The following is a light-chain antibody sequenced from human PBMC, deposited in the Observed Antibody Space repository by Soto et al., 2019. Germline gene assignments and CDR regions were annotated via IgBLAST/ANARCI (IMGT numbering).Light chain of an antibody. Sequence: QSALTQPASVSGSLGQSITISCTGTRSDVGGYNYVSWYQQHPGKDPKVVIFEVTKRPSGVSSRFSGSKSGNTASLTVSGLQAEDEGDYYCSSYTSSRTVLFGGGTKVTVL. CDR1: RSDVGGYNY. CDR2: EVT. V-gene: IGLV2-14*01. CDR3: SSYTSSRTVL. J-gene: IGLJ2*01.